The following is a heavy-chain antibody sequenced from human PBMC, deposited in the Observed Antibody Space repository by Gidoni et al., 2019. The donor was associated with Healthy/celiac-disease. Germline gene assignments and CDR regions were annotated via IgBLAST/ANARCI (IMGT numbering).Heavy chain of an antibody. CDR2: ISDDGSNK. CDR1: GFTFSSYA. J-gene: IGHJ5*02. Sequence: QVQLVESGGGVVQPGRSLRLSCAASGFTFSSYAMHWVRQAPGKGLEWVAVISDDGSNKYYADSVKGRFTISRDNSKNTLYLQMNSLRAEDTAVYYCARDLKVVAANNWFDPWGQGTLVTVSS. CDR3: ARDLKVVAANNWFDP. D-gene: IGHD2-15*01. V-gene: IGHV3-30-3*01.